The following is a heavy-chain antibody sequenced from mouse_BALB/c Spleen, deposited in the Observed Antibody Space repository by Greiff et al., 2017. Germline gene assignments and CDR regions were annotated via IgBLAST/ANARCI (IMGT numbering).Heavy chain of an antibody. V-gene: IGHV3-2*02. CDR1: GYSITSDYA. J-gene: IGHJ2*01. Sequence: EVQLQQSGPGLVKPSQSLSLTCTVTGYSITSDYAWNWLRQLPGNNLEWMGYISYSGSTNYNPSLKSRISITRDTSKNQFFLQLNSVTTEDTATYYCASYYGSSYDYWGQGTTLTVSS. CDR3: ASYYGSSYDY. D-gene: IGHD1-1*01. CDR2: ISYSGST.